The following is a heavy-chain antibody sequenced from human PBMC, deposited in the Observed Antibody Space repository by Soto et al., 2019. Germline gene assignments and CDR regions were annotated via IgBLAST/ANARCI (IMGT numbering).Heavy chain of an antibody. CDR2: IKQDGSEK. J-gene: IGHJ3*02. Sequence: GGSLRLSCAASGFTFSSYWMSWVRQAPGKGLEWVANIKQDGSEKYYVDSVKGRFTISRDNAKNSLYLQMNSLRAEDTAVYYCARVSYSSGSVPPIDAFDIWGQGTMVTVSS. CDR3: ARVSYSSGSVPPIDAFDI. D-gene: IGHD6-19*01. V-gene: IGHV3-7*01. CDR1: GFTFSSYW.